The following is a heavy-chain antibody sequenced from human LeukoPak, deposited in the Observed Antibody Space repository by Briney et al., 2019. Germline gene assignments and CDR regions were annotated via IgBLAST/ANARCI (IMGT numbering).Heavy chain of an antibody. Sequence: PGGSLRLSCAASGFTFSSYGMHWVRQAPGKGLEWVAVIWYDGSNKYYADSVKGRFTISRDNSKNTLYLQMNSLRAEDTAVYYCARDGAAMVLDYWGQGTLATVSS. CDR3: ARDGAAMVLDY. CDR2: IWYDGSNK. V-gene: IGHV3-33*01. D-gene: IGHD5-18*01. J-gene: IGHJ4*02. CDR1: GFTFSSYG.